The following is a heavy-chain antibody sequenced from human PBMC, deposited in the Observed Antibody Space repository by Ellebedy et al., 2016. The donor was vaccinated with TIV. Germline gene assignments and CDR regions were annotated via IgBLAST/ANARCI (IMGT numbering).Heavy chain of an antibody. CDR3: ARVYGGNSEAWYYFDY. J-gene: IGHJ4*02. Sequence: SETLSLTXTVSGGSISSYYWSWIRQPPGKGLEWIGYIYYSGSTNYNPSLKSRVTISVDTSKNQFSLKLSSVTAADTAVYYCARVYGGNSEAWYYFDYWGQGTLVTVSS. D-gene: IGHD4-23*01. CDR1: GGSISSYY. V-gene: IGHV4-59*01. CDR2: IYYSGST.